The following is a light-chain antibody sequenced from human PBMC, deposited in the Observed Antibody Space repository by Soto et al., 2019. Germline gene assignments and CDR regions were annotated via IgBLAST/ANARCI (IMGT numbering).Light chain of an antibody. J-gene: IGKJ2*01. CDR2: GAS. V-gene: IGKV1-39*01. CDR3: QQSYRLPHT. Sequence: DIQLTQSPSSLSASVGDRVTITCRASQSISSYLNWYQQQQGKAPKLLIYGASTLQSGVPVRFSGSGSGTDFTLTISRLQPEDFATYDCQQSYRLPHTFGQGTKLEIK. CDR1: QSISSY.